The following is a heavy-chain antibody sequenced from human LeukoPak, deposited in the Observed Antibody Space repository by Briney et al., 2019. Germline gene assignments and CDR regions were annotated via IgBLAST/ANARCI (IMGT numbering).Heavy chain of an antibody. CDR2: INPSGGST. D-gene: IGHD2-15*01. CDR3: ARDRVVDASMYYFDY. V-gene: IGHV1-46*01. Sequence: ASVKVSCKASGYTFTSYYMHWVRQAPGQGLEWMGIINPSGGSTRYAQKFQGRVTMTRDMSTSTVYMELSSLRSEDTAVYYCARDRVVDASMYYFDYWGQGTLVTVSP. CDR1: GYTFTSYY. J-gene: IGHJ4*02.